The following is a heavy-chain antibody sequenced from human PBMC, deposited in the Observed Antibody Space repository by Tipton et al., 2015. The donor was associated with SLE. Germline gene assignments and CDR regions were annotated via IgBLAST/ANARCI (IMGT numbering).Heavy chain of an antibody. V-gene: IGHV4-61*01. CDR3: AREDSSGCHTY. CDR2: IYYSGST. J-gene: IGHJ4*02. Sequence: LRLSCTVSGGSVSSGSYYWSWIRQPPGKGLEWIGYIYYSGSTYYNPSLKSRVTISVDTSKNQFSLKLSSVTAADTAVYYCAREDSSGCHTYWGQGTLVTVSS. CDR1: GGSVSSGSYY. D-gene: IGHD6-19*01.